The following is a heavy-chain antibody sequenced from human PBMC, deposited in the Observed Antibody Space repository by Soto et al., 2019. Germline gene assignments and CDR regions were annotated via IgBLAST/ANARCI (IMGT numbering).Heavy chain of an antibody. CDR2: IYYSGST. Sequence: SETLSLTCTVSGGSINSGGYYWSWIRQQPGKALEWIGYIYYSGSTSYSPSLKSRVSISVDTSKNQFSLKLSSVTAADTAVYYCAREGLRLGEPAPYYFDYWGQGTLVTVSS. J-gene: IGHJ4*02. V-gene: IGHV4-31*03. D-gene: IGHD3-16*01. CDR1: GGSINSGGYY. CDR3: AREGLRLGEPAPYYFDY.